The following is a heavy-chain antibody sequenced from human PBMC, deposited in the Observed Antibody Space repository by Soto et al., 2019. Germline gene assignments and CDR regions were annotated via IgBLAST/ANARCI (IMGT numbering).Heavy chain of an antibody. Sequence: PVEALKSSCKGSGYSFTSYWIGWVRQMPGKGLEWMVIIYDGDSDTRYSPSFQGQVTISADKSISTAYLQWSSLKASDTAMYYCARHGTVGATQFSGMDXWGQATMVTAS. CDR2: IYDGDSDT. CDR3: ARHGTVGATQFSGMDX. D-gene: IGHD1-26*01. CDR1: GYSFTSYW. V-gene: IGHV5-51*01. J-gene: IGHJ6*02.